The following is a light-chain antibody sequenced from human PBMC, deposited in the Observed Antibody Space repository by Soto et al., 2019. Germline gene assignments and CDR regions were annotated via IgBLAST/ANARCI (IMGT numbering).Light chain of an antibody. Sequence: QSVLTQPPSASGTPGQRVTISCSGSSSNIGSNYVYWYHQLPGTAPKLLIYNNNQRPSGVPDRFSGSKSGTSASLAISGLRSEDEADYYCAAWDDSLSGRWVFGGGTKLTVL. CDR3: AAWDDSLSGRWV. V-gene: IGLV1-47*02. J-gene: IGLJ3*02. CDR1: SSNIGSNY. CDR2: NNN.